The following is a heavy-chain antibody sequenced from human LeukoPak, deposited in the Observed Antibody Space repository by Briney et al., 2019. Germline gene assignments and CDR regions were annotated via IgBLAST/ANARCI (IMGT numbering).Heavy chain of an antibody. V-gene: IGHV3-33*01. D-gene: IGHD4-17*01. CDR3: ARIPDYGDFPYGMDV. CDR2: IWYDGSNK. CDR1: GFTFSSYG. Sequence: GGSLRLSCAASGFTFSSYGMHWVRQAPGKGLEWVAVIWYDGSNKYYADSVKGRFTISRDNSKNTLYLQMNSLRAEDTAVYYCARIPDYGDFPYGMDVWGQGPTVTVSS. J-gene: IGHJ6*02.